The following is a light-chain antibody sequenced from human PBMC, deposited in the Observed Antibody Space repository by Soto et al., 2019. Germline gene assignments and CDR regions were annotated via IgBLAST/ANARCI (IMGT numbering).Light chain of an antibody. V-gene: IGKV1-39*01. CDR1: QSISSW. CDR3: QQSYSTPTWT. Sequence: DIQITQSPSTLSASVGDRVTITCRASQSISSWLAWYQQKPGKAPKLLVYAASSLQSGVPSRFSGSGSGTDFTLTISSLQPEDFATYYCQQSYSTPTWTFGQGTKVDIK. CDR2: AAS. J-gene: IGKJ1*01.